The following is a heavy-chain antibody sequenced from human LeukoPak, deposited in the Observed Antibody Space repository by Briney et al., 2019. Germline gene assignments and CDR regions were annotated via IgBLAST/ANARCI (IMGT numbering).Heavy chain of an antibody. CDR1: GGSISSGGYY. V-gene: IGHV4-31*03. D-gene: IGHD4-17*01. J-gene: IGHJ4*02. CDR3: ARVWNDYGDYVPDY. Sequence: PSETLSLTCTVSGGSISSGGYYWRWIRQHPGKGLEWIGYIYYSGSTYYNPSLKSRVTTSVDTSKDQFSLKLSSVTAADTAVYYCARVWNDYGDYVPDYWGQGTLVTVSS. CDR2: IYYSGST.